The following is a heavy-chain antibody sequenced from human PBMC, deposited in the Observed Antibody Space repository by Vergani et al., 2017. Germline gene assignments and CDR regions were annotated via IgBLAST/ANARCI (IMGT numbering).Heavy chain of an antibody. Sequence: QVQLVESGGGVVQPGTSLRLSCVVSGVALYRHVMYWVRQAPGKGLEWVVGISFDGTNEYYPDLVKGRFTISRDIAKNTLYLQVRSLRLEDTGVYHCVRDRGLCAGGRCYTEAWDYWGQGTPVTVSS. CDR3: VRDRGLCAGGRCYTEAWDY. V-gene: IGHV3-30*03. CDR2: ISFDGTNE. D-gene: IGHD2-2*02. CDR1: GVALYRHV. J-gene: IGHJ4*02.